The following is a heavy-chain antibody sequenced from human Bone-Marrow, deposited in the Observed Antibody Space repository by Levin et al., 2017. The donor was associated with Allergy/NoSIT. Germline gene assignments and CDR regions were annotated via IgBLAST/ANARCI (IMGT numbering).Heavy chain of an antibody. V-gene: IGHV3-7*01. CDR2: IKQDGSEK. Sequence: GGSLRLSCAASGFTFSSYWMSWVRQAPGKGLEWVANIKQDGSEKYYVDSVKGRFTISRDNAKNSLYLQMNSLRAEDTAVYYCARGGGGQLTTPYYYYGMDVWGQGTTVTVSS. J-gene: IGHJ6*02. CDR3: ARGGGGQLTTPYYYYGMDV. D-gene: IGHD2-15*01. CDR1: GFTFSSYW.